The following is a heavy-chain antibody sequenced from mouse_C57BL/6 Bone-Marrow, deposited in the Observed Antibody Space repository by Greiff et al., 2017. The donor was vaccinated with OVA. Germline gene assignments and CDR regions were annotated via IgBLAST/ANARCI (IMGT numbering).Heavy chain of an antibody. CDR1: CYPFPSYC. CDR2: INPSSGYT. CDR3: ARRYGSSPAWFAY. J-gene: IGHJ3*01. V-gene: IGHV1-7*01. Sequence: QVHVQPSVADLSQPCASVTLSCNASCYPFPSYCMHCVTQRPGPGLAWIGYINPSSGYTKYNQKFKDKATLTADKSSSTAYMQLSSLTYEDSAVYYCARRYGSSPAWFAYWGQGTLVTVSA. D-gene: IGHD1-1*01.